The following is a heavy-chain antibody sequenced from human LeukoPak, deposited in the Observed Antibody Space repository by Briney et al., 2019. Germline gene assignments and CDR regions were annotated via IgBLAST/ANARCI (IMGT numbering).Heavy chain of an antibody. CDR2: ISGGGGST. V-gene: IGHV3-23*01. CDR1: GFTFSNYA. CDR3: AKGGKWDVTPFDY. Sequence: GGSLRLSCAASGFTFSNYAMHWVRQAPGKGPEWVSTISGGGGSTYYADSVKGRFTISRDNSRNTLYLQVNSLRAEDTAVYYCAKGGKWDVTPFDYWGQGTLVTVSS. D-gene: IGHD1-26*01. J-gene: IGHJ4*02.